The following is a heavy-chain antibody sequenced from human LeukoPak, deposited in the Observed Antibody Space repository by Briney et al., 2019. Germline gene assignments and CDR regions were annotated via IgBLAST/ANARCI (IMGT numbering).Heavy chain of an antibody. CDR3: ARDWDQGSFDP. CDR1: GGSISSGGYY. J-gene: IGHJ5*02. CDR2: IYYSGST. Sequence: SQTLSLTCTVSGGSISSGGYYWSWIRQHPGKGLEWIGYIYYSGSTYYNPSLKSRVAISVDTSKNQFSLKLSSVTAADTAVYYCARDWDQGSFDPWGQGTLVTVSS. V-gene: IGHV4-31*03. D-gene: IGHD1-26*01.